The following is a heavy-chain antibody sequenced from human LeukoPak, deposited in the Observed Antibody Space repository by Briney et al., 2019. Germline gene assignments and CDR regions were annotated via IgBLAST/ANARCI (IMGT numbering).Heavy chain of an antibody. D-gene: IGHD4-17*01. J-gene: IGHJ4*02. CDR3: ARVPISTTARGYFDY. V-gene: IGHV4-61*01. CDR1: GGSVSSGSYY. CDR2: IYHSGST. Sequence: SETLSLTCTVSGGSVSSGSYYWSWIRQPPGKGLVWIGYIYHSGSTTYNPSLKSRVTISVDTSKNKFSLKLSSVTAADTAVYYCARVPISTTARGYFDYWGQGTLVTVSS.